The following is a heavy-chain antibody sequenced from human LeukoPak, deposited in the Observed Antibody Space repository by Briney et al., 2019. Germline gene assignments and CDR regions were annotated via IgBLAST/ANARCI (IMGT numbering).Heavy chain of an antibody. D-gene: IGHD4-23*01. Sequence: GGSLRLSCAVSGFSVSNNYMSWVRQAPGKGLAWVSVIYSDGNTYYAESVKGRFTISRDNSKNTLYLQMNSLRAEDTAVYYCARGGGGGNPFDYWGQGTLVTVSS. J-gene: IGHJ4*02. CDR3: ARGGGGGNPFDY. CDR1: GFSVSNNY. CDR2: IYSDGNT. V-gene: IGHV3-53*01.